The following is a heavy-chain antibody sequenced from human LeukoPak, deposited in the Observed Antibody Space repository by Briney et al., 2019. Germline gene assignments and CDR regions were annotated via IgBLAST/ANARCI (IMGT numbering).Heavy chain of an antibody. J-gene: IGHJ3*02. CDR3: ARGYDFPLDAFDI. D-gene: IGHD3/OR15-3a*01. V-gene: IGHV4-30-2*01. CDR2: IYHSGST. Sequence: PSQTLSLTCAVSGGSISSGGYSWGWIRQPPGKGLEWIGYIYHSGSTYYNPSLKSRVTISVDRSKNQFSLKLSSVTAADTAVYYCARGYDFPLDAFDIWGQGTMVTVSS. CDR1: GGSISSGGYS.